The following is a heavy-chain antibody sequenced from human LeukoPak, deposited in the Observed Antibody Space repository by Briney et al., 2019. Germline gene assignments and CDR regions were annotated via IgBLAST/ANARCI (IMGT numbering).Heavy chain of an antibody. CDR1: GFIFSSYW. Sequence: GGSLRLSCAASGFIFSSYWMHWVRHAPGKGLVWVPRINTDGSSTSYADSVKGRFTISRDNAKNTLYLQMNSLRAEDTAVYYCANPPTVTKIRFDSWGQGTLVTVSS. CDR3: ANPPTVTKIRFDS. CDR2: INTDGSST. J-gene: IGHJ5*01. V-gene: IGHV3-74*01. D-gene: IGHD4-17*01.